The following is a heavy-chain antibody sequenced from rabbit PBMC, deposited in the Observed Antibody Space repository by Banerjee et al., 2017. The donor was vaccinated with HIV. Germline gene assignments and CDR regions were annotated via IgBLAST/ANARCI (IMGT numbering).Heavy chain of an antibody. D-gene: IGHD5-1*01. Sequence: QQQLVESGGGLVKPGASLTLTCKASGFSFSSGYWICWVRQASGKGLEWIACIDVSGSGSYYANWAKGRFTISKTSSTTVTLQMTSLTAADTATYFCARAYSDRGSYWKLWGPGTLVTVS. CDR2: IDVSGSGS. V-gene: IGHV1S45*01. J-gene: IGHJ6*01. CDR3: ARAYSDRGSYWKL. CDR1: GFSFSSGYW.